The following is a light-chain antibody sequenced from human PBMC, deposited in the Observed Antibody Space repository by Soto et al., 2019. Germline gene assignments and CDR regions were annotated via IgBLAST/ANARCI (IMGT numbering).Light chain of an antibody. J-gene: IGKJ5*01. CDR1: QSLLHSNGYNY. CDR3: MQALQTPT. Sequence: DIVMTQSPLSLPVTPGEPASISCRSSQSLLHSNGYNYLDWYLQKPGQSPQLLIYLGSNRASGVTDRFSGSGAVTYFTLKISRVEAEDVRVYYCMQALQTPTFGQGTRLEIK. CDR2: LGS. V-gene: IGKV2-28*01.